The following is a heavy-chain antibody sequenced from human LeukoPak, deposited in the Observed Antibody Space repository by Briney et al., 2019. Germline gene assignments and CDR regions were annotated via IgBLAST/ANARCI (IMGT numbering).Heavy chain of an antibody. CDR3: AKGHGDASGYYYFDS. J-gene: IGHJ4*02. CDR2: IRGNADTT. CDR1: GFIFSNYG. Sequence: GGSLRLSCAASGFIFSNYGMSWVRQAPGKGLEWVSAIRGNADTTYYADSVKGRFSIFRDNYKNMLYLQMNSLRVEDTAVYYCAKGHGDASGYYYFDSWGQGTLVTVSS. V-gene: IGHV3-23*01. D-gene: IGHD3-22*01.